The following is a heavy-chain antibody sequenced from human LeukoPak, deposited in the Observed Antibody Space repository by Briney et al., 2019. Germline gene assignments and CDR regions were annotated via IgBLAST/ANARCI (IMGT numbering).Heavy chain of an antibody. J-gene: IGHJ3*02. V-gene: IGHV3-30*18. Sequence: GGSLRLSCAASGFSFSSYGMHWVRQAPGKGLEWVAVISNDGSIIKYGDSVKGRFTISRDNSKNTLYVQMNSLRTDDAAVYYCAKGMLYYYDSSGYGAFDIWGQGTMVTVSS. CDR1: GFSFSSYG. CDR2: ISNDGSII. CDR3: AKGMLYYYDSSGYGAFDI. D-gene: IGHD3-22*01.